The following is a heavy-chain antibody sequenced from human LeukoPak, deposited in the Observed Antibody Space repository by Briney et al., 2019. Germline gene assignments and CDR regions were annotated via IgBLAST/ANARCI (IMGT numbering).Heavy chain of an antibody. CDR2: ISYDGSNK. CDR1: GFTFSSYA. V-gene: IGHV3-30-3*01. CDR3: AKADSSSYPYFQH. D-gene: IGHD6-13*01. Sequence: QPGRSLRLSCAASGFTFSSYAMHWVRQAPGKGLEWVAVISYDGSNKYYADSVKGRFTISRDNSKNTLYLQMNSLRAEDTAVYYCAKADSSSYPYFQHWGQGTLVTVSS. J-gene: IGHJ1*01.